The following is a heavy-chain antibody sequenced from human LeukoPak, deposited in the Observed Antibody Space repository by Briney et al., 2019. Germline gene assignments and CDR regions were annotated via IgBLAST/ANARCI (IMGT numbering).Heavy chain of an antibody. CDR3: ARHLGISFGVASGWFDP. CDR2: IYHSGST. J-gene: IGHJ5*02. V-gene: IGHV4-38-2*02. D-gene: IGHD3-3*01. Sequence: PSETLSLTCTVSGGSISSYYWGWIRRPPGKGLEWIGSIYHSGSTYYNPSLKSRVTISVDTSKNQFSLKLSSVTAADTAVYYCARHLGISFGVASGWFDPWGQGTLVTVSS. CDR1: GGSISSYY.